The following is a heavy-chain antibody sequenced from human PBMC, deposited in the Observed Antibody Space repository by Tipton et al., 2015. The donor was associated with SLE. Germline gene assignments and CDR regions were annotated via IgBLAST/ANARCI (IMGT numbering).Heavy chain of an antibody. V-gene: IGHV3-21*03. D-gene: IGHD3-22*01. CDR1: GFTFSSYE. CDR2: ISSSSSYI. J-gene: IGHJ5*02. Sequence: SLRLSCAASGFTFSSYEMNWVRQAPGKGLEWVSSISSSSSYIYYADSVKGRFTISRDNAKNSLYLQMDSLRAEDTAVYYCAGDYYDSSGYYSNWFDPWGQGTLVTVSS. CDR3: AGDYYDSSGYYSNWFDP.